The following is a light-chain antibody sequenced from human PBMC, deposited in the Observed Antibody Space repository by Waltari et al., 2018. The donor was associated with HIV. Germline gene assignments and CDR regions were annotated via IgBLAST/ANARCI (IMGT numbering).Light chain of an antibody. CDR3: QVWDSSTEHPYV. CDR1: NIGGKS. J-gene: IGLJ1*01. V-gene: IGLV3-21*02. Sequence: SYVLTQPPSVSVAPGQTARITCGGNNIGGKSVQWHRQRPGQAPVLVVYDDSDRPSGIPERFSGSNSGNTATLTISRVEAGDEADYFCQVWDSSTEHPYVFGPGTKVTVL. CDR2: DDS.